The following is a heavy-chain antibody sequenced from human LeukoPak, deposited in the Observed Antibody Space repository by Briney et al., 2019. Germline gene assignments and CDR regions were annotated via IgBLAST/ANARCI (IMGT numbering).Heavy chain of an antibody. CDR2: IKQDGSQI. D-gene: IGHD6-13*01. Sequence: PGGSLRLSCAASGFTYSSYWMSWVRQPPGKGLEWVANIKQDGSQICYVDSMKGRFTISRDNGKNALYLQMNSLRAEDTAVYHCARIGYSSSSFDYWGQGTLVTVSS. J-gene: IGHJ4*02. CDR1: GFTYSSYW. V-gene: IGHV3-7*01. CDR3: ARIGYSSSSFDY.